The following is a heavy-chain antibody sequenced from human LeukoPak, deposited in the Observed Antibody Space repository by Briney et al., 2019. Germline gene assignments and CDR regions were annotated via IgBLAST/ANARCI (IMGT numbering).Heavy chain of an antibody. J-gene: IGHJ6*03. Sequence: GGSLRLSCAASGFTFSSYAMHWVRQAPGKGLEWVAVISYDGSNKYYADSVKGRFTIFRDNAKNSLYLQMNSLRAEDTAVYYCASNDYYYMDVWGKGTTVTVSS. V-gene: IGHV3-30*04. CDR3: ASNDYYYMDV. CDR1: GFTFSSYA. CDR2: ISYDGSNK.